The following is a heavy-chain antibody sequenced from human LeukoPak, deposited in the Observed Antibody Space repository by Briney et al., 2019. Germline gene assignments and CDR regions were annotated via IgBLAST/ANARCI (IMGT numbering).Heavy chain of an antibody. Sequence: ASVKVSCKASGCTFTGYYMHWVRQAPGQGLEWMGWINPNSGGTNYAQKFQGRVTMTRDTSISTAYMELSRLRSDDTAVYYCARGARIAVAGFDYWGQGTLVTVSS. D-gene: IGHD6-19*01. CDR2: INPNSGGT. CDR3: ARGARIAVAGFDY. J-gene: IGHJ4*02. CDR1: GCTFTGYY. V-gene: IGHV1-2*02.